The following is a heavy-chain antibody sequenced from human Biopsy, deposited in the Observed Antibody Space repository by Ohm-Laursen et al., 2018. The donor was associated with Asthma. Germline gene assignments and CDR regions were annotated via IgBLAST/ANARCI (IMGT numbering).Heavy chain of an antibody. J-gene: IGHJ6*02. D-gene: IGHD6-13*01. CDR3: ARITNDRIAAAGRYYYYGMDV. V-gene: IGHV4-30-2*01. CDR2: IYHSGST. Sequence: TLSLTCVVSGGSISSGGYSWSWIRQPPGKGLEWIGYIYHSGSTNYNPSLKSRVTISVDTSKNQFSLKLSSVTAADTAVYYCARITNDRIAAAGRYYYYGMDVWGQGTTVTVSS. CDR1: GGSISSGGYS.